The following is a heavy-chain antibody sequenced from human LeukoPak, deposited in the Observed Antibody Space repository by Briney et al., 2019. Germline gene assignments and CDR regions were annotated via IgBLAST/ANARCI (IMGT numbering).Heavy chain of an antibody. CDR2: IDYRGTT. D-gene: IGHD2-15*01. CDR3: AGHTCSGGSCYSIDWFDP. V-gene: IGHV4-39*01. Sequence: SETLSLTCTVSGGSISSSTYYWGWIRQPPGKGLEWIGSIDYRGTTYYNPSLKSRATISVDTSKNHFSLRLSSVNAADTAVYYCAGHTCSGGSCYSIDWFDPWGQGTLVTVSS. J-gene: IGHJ5*02. CDR1: GGSISSSTYY.